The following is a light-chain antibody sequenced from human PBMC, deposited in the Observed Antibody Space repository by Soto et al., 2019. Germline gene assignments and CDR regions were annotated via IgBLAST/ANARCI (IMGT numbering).Light chain of an antibody. CDR3: QQGYSTTPIT. CDR1: QSISSY. CDR2: GAS. Sequence: DIHMTQSPSSLSASVGDRVTITCRASQSISSYLNWYQHKPGAAPKLLIFGASNLESGVPSRFSGSGSGTEFTLSISSLQPEDFATYYCQQGYSTTPITFGQGTRLEIK. J-gene: IGKJ5*01. V-gene: IGKV1-39*01.